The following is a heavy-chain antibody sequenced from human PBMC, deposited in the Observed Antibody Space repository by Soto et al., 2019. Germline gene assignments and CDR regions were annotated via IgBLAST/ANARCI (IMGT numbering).Heavy chain of an antibody. D-gene: IGHD2-15*01. CDR3: ARDCSGGSCYSEYYYGMDV. V-gene: IGHV1-18*01. CDR2: ISAYNGNT. Sequence: ASVKVSCKASGYTFTSYGISWVRQAPGQGLEWMGWISAYNGNTNYAQKLQGRVTMTTDTSTSTAYMELRSLRSDDTAVYYCARDCSGGSCYSEYYYGMDVWGQGTTVTVSS. J-gene: IGHJ6*02. CDR1: GYTFTSYG.